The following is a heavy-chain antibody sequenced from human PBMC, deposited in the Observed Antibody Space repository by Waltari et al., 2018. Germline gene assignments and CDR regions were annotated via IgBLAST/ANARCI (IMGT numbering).Heavy chain of an antibody. D-gene: IGHD2-8*01. CDR2: ILNHGNER. J-gene: IGHJ4*02. CDR3: AREGTGRCTNGICSMDY. Sequence: QVHLVESGGGVVQPGASLRLSCATSGFSLYSNGMHWVRRAPGKGLEWVALILNHGNERHYSDSVRGRFTISRDTSTNTVFLEMSSLTDDDTAIYYCAREGTGRCTNGICSMDYWGQGTLVTVSS. CDR1: GFSLYSNG. V-gene: IGHV3-33*01.